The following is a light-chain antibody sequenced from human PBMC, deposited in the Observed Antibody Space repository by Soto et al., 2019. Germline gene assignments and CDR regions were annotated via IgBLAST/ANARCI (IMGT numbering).Light chain of an antibody. J-gene: IGLJ1*01. Sequence: QSALTQPASVSGSPGQSITISCTGTSSDVGAYKYVSWYQHYPGKAPKLMIYDVSNRPSGVSNRFSGSKSGNTASLSISGLQAEDEADYYCTSYTGRSLLHYVFGAGTKLTVL. CDR3: TSYTGRSLLHYV. CDR2: DVS. V-gene: IGLV2-14*01. CDR1: SSDVGAYKY.